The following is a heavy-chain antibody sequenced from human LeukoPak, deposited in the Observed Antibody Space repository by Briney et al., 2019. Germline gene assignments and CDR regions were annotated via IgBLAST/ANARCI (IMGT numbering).Heavy chain of an antibody. Sequence: QPGGSLRLSCAASGFTFSSIAMTWVRQAPGKGLQWVSAIGSNGADTYYADSVKGRFTISRDNSKNTLYLQMNSLRAEDTAVYFCGEGGGGHYDYWGQGTLVTVSS. J-gene: IGHJ4*02. CDR3: GEGGGGHYDY. CDR2: IGSNGADT. CDR1: GFTFSSIA. D-gene: IGHD2-21*01. V-gene: IGHV3-23*01.